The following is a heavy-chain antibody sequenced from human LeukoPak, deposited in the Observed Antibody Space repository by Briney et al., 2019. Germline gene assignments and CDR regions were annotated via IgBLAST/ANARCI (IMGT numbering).Heavy chain of an antibody. V-gene: IGHV1-2*02. Sequence: ASVKVSCKASGYTFTGYYMHWVRQAPGQGLEWMGWINPNSGGTNYAQKFQGRVTMTRDTSICTAYMELSRLRSDDTAMYYCARDNGYIAKVRGVKNWFDPWGQGILVTVSS. D-gene: IGHD3-10*01. CDR1: GYTFTGYY. CDR2: INPNSGGT. J-gene: IGHJ5*02. CDR3: ARDNGYIAKVRGVKNWFDP.